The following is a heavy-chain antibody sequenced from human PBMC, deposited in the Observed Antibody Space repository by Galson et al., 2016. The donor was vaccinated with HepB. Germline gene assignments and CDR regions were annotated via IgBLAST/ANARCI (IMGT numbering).Heavy chain of an antibody. Sequence: SLRLSCAASGFTVFNNYMTWVRQAPGKGLEWVSLIYSGGSTHYADSVKGRFTISRDSAKNTLYLQMNNLRVEDTAVYYCARSQISGVVNVPYWGQGTLVTVSS. CDR2: IYSGGST. V-gene: IGHV3-66*01. D-gene: IGHD3-3*01. J-gene: IGHJ4*02. CDR3: ARSQISGVVNVPY. CDR1: GFTVFNNY.